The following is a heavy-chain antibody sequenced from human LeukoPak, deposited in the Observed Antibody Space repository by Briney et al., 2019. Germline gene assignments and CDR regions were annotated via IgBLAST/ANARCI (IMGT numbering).Heavy chain of an antibody. Sequence: GGSLRLSCAASGFTFSSYAMSWVRQAPGKGLEWVSAISGSGGSTYYADSVKGRFTISRDNSKNTLYLQMNSLRAEDTAVYYCAKITHCSSTSCKDYYFDYWGQGTLVTVSS. CDR2: ISGSGGST. CDR1: GFTFSSYA. J-gene: IGHJ4*02. D-gene: IGHD2-2*01. V-gene: IGHV3-23*01. CDR3: AKITHCSSTSCKDYYFDY.